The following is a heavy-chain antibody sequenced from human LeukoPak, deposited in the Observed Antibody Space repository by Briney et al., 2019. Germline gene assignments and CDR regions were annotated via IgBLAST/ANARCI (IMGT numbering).Heavy chain of an antibody. CDR1: GFTFSSYA. J-gene: IGHJ5*02. V-gene: IGHV3-23*01. D-gene: IGHD3-10*01. CDR3: AKGQHYGSGSYLFDP. Sequence: GGSLRLSCAASGFTFSSYAMSWVRQAPGKGLEWVPAISGSGGSTYYADSVKGRFTISRDNSKNTLYLQMNSLRAEDTAVYYCAKGQHYGSGSYLFDPWGQGTLVTVSS. CDR2: ISGSGGST.